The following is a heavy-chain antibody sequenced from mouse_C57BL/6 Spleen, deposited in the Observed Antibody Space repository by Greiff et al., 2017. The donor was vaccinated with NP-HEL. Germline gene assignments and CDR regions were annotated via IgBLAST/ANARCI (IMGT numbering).Heavy chain of an antibody. CDR1: GYTFTSYW. J-gene: IGHJ4*01. CDR2: IDPSDSYT. Sequence: QVQLQQPGAELVKPGASVKLSCKASGYTFTSYWMQWVKQRPGQGLEWIGEIDPSDSYTNYNQKFKGKATLTVDTSASTAYMQLSSLTSEDSAVYYCASYDAMDYWGQGTSVTVSS. V-gene: IGHV1-50*01. CDR3: ASYDAMDY. D-gene: IGHD6-5*01.